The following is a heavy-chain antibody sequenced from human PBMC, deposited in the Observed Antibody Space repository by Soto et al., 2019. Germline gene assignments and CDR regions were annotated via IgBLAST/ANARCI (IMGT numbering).Heavy chain of an antibody. CDR3: AKDGAWYYDFWSGYNWFDP. V-gene: IGHV3-23*01. CDR1: GFTFSSYA. Sequence: GGSLRLSCAASGFTFSSYAMSWVRQAPGKGLEWVSAISGSGGSTYYADSVKGRFTISRDNSKNTLYLQMNSLRAEDTAVYYCAKDGAWYYDFWSGYNWFDPWGQGTLVTVSS. J-gene: IGHJ5*02. CDR2: ISGSGGST. D-gene: IGHD3-3*01.